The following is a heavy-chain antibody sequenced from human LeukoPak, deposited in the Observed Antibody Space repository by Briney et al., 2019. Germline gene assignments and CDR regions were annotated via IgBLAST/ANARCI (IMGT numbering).Heavy chain of an antibody. V-gene: IGHV3-33*01. CDR2: IWYDGSNK. Sequence: GRSLRLSCAASGFTFSSYGMHWVRQAPGKGLEWVAVIWYDGSNKYYADSVKGRFTISRDNSKNTLYLQMNSLRAEDTAVYYCARDSTTANDYGDYGFDYWGQGTLVTVSS. CDR3: ARDSTTANDYGDYGFDY. J-gene: IGHJ4*02. CDR1: GFTFSSYG. D-gene: IGHD4-17*01.